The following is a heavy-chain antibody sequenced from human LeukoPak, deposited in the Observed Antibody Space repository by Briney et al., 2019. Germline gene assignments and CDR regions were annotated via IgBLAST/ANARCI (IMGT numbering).Heavy chain of an antibody. V-gene: IGHV3-43*02. Sequence: PGGSLRLSCAASGFTLDDYATHWVRQAPGKGLEWVSLISGDGGSTYYADSVRGRFTISRDNSKNSLYLQMDSLRTEDTAFYYCAKEIDTLGTNAFDIWGQGTMVTVSS. CDR2: ISGDGGST. D-gene: IGHD2-15*01. CDR1: GFTLDDYA. J-gene: IGHJ3*02. CDR3: AKEIDTLGTNAFDI.